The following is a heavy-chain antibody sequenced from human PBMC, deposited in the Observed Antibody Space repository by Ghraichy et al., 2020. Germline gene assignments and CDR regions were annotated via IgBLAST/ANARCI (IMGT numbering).Heavy chain of an antibody. Sequence: SETLSLTCTVSGGSISSSSYYWGWIRQPPGKGLEWIGSIYYSGSTYYNPSLKSRVTISVDTSKNQFSLKLSSVTAADTAVYYCARSLYDILTGYPYYFDYWGQGTLVTVSS. D-gene: IGHD3-9*01. CDR3: ARSLYDILTGYPYYFDY. CDR1: GGSISSSSYY. V-gene: IGHV4-39*01. CDR2: IYYSGST. J-gene: IGHJ4*02.